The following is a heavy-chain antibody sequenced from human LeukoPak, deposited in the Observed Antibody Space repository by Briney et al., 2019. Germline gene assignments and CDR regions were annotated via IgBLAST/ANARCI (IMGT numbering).Heavy chain of an antibody. CDR1: GFTFTSSA. CDR3: AADQPNYYGSGSPFDY. Sequence: SVKVSCKASGFTFTSSAMQWVRQARGQRLEWIGWIVVGSGNTNYAQKFQERVTITRDMSTSTAYMELSSLRSEDTAVYYCAADQPNYYGSGSPFDYWGQGTLVTVSS. CDR2: IVVGSGNT. J-gene: IGHJ4*02. D-gene: IGHD3-10*01. V-gene: IGHV1-58*02.